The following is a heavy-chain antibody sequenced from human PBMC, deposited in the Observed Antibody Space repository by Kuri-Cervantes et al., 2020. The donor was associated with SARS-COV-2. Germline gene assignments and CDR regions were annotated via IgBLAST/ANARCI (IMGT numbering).Heavy chain of an antibody. Sequence: GSLRLSCTVSSGSISRSDYYWGWIRQPPGKGLEWIGSIYYSGRTYYNPSLMSRVTISVDTSKNQFSLKLSSVTAADTAVYYCARLDFWSGYWVDYWGQGTLVTVSS. CDR1: SGSISRSDYY. J-gene: IGHJ4*02. D-gene: IGHD3-3*01. CDR3: ARLDFWSGYWVDY. V-gene: IGHV4-39*01. CDR2: IYYSGRT.